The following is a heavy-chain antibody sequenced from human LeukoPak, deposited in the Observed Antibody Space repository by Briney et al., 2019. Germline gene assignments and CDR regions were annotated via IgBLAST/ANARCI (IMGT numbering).Heavy chain of an antibody. CDR3: ARGQAVAVAGTALGY. CDR1: GGSISSSSYY. J-gene: IGHJ4*02. V-gene: IGHV4-39*07. CDR2: IYYSGST. Sequence: PSETLSLTCTVSGGSISSSSYYWGWIRQPPGKGLEWIGSIYYSGSTYYNPSLKSRVTISVDTSKNQFSLKLSSVTAADTAVYYCARGQAVAVAGTALGYWGQGTLVTVSS. D-gene: IGHD6-19*01.